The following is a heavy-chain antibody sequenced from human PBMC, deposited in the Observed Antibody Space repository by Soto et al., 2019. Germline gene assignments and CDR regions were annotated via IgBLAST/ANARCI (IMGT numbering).Heavy chain of an antibody. CDR2: IYHSGST. V-gene: IGHV4-4*02. CDR3: ARDWSRRGYCTNGVCPFYYCMDV. D-gene: IGHD2-8*01. CDR1: GGSISSSNW. Sequence: QVQLQESGPGLVKPSGTLSLTCAVSGGSISSSNWWSWVRQPPGKGLEWVGEIYHSGSTNYNPPPKTRVTISLDKSQSQVSLKLSTVTAADTAVYYCARDWSRRGYCTNGVCPFYYCMDVCDQGTTVTVSS. J-gene: IGHJ6*02.